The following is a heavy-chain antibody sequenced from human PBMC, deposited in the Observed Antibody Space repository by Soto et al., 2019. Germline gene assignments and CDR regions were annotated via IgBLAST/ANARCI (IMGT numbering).Heavy chain of an antibody. CDR3: AHSGSYYDFWSGYQSPVFDY. CDR2: IYWDDDK. V-gene: IGHV2-5*02. Sequence: ESGPTLVNPTQTLTLTCTFSGFSLSTSGVGVGWIRQPPGKALEWLALIYWDDDKRYSPSLKSRLTITKDTSKNQVVLTMTNMDPVDTATYYCAHSGSYYDFWSGYQSPVFDYWGQGTLVTVSS. D-gene: IGHD3-3*01. CDR1: GFSLSTSGVG. J-gene: IGHJ4*02.